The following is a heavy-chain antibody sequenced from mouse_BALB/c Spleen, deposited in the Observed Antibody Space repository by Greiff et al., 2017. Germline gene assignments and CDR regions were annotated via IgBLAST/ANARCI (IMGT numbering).Heavy chain of an antibody. D-gene: IGHD1-1*01. CDR1: GYTFTSYW. CDR3: TRWGHYYGSSYEYYFDY. Sequence: EVQLQQSGTVLARPGASVKMSCKASGYTFTSYWMHWVKQRPGQGLEWIGAIYPGNSDTSYNQKFKGKAKLTAVTSTSTAYMELSSLTNEDSAVYYCTRWGHYYGSSYEYYFDYWGQGTTLTVSS. V-gene: IGHV1-5*01. J-gene: IGHJ2*01. CDR2: IYPGNSDT.